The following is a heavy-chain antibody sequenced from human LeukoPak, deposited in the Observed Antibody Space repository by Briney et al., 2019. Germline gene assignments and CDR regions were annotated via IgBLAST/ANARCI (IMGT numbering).Heavy chain of an antibody. CDR1: GNTLSELS. J-gene: IGHJ4*01. CDR3: ATDHQWQLLGY. V-gene: IGHV1-24*01. Sequence: ASVNVSCPVSGNTLSELSMHWVRQAPGKGLEWMGGVDPEDDKNTYAQKFQGRVTMTEDTSTDTAYMELNKVRYEDTAVYYCATDHQWQLLGYWGQGTMVTVSS. CDR2: VDPEDDKN. D-gene: IGHD1-26*01.